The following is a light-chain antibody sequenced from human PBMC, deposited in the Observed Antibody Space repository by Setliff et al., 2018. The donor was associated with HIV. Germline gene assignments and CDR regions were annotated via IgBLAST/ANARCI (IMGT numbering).Light chain of an antibody. Sequence: QSALAQPASVSGSPGQSITISCTGTSSDIGAYNYVSWYQQHPGKAPKVMIYGVRKRPSGVSNRFSGSKSGNTASLTISGLQAEDEAAYYCSSYVNINTLVFGTGTKVTVL. CDR1: SSDIGAYNY. V-gene: IGLV2-14*03. J-gene: IGLJ1*01. CDR2: GVR. CDR3: SSYVNINTLV.